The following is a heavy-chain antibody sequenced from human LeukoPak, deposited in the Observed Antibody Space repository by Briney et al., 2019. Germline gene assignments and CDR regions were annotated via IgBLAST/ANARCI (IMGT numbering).Heavy chain of an antibody. Sequence: GGSLRPSCAASGFTFSDYSMNWVRQAPGKGLEWLSYINSGSTIIYYADSVKGRFTISRDNTKNSLYLQMNSLRAEDTAVYYCARVASGSFGCWGQGTLVTVSS. CDR3: ARVASGSFGC. V-gene: IGHV3-48*04. J-gene: IGHJ4*02. D-gene: IGHD1-26*01. CDR1: GFTFSDYS. CDR2: INSGSTII.